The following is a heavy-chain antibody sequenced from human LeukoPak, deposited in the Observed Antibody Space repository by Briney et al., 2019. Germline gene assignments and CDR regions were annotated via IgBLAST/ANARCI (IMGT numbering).Heavy chain of an antibody. D-gene: IGHD4-17*01. V-gene: IGHV4-30-4*01. CDR2: IYYSGST. Sequence: SETLSLTCTVSGASVNSGDYYWSWIRQPPGKGLEWIGYIYYSGSTYYNPSLKSRVSISVDTSKNQFSLKLSSVTAADTAVYYCARDLRYTVTTLDVWGQGTTVTVSS. CDR3: ARDLRYTVTTLDV. J-gene: IGHJ6*02. CDR1: GASVNSGDYY.